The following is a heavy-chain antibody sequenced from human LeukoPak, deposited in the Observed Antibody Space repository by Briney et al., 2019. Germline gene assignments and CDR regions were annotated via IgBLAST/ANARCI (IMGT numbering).Heavy chain of an antibody. CDR3: ARDNWNYGSSMDV. J-gene: IGHJ6*02. V-gene: IGHV4-59*01. CDR1: GGSISSYY. Sequence: SETLSLTCTVSGGSISSYYWSWLRQPPGKGLEWIGYIYYSGSTNYNPSLKSRVTISVDTSKNQFSLKLSSVTAADTAVYYCARDNWNYGSSMDVWGQGTTVTVSS. D-gene: IGHD1-7*01. CDR2: IYYSGST.